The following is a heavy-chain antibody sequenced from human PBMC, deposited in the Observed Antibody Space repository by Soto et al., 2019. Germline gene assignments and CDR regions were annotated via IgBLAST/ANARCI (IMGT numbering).Heavy chain of an antibody. V-gene: IGHV4-34*01. J-gene: IGHJ5*02. CDR3: ATRITVFGVLIPPFDP. D-gene: IGHD3-3*01. Sequence: SETLSLTCAVYGGSVNGYYWKWIRQPPGKGLEWIGEINHTGGTDYHPSLKSRVTMSVDTSKNQFSRRLRSVTAADTAIYYCATRITVFGVLIPPFDPWGQGTQVTVTS. CDR2: INHTGGT. CDR1: GGSVNGYY.